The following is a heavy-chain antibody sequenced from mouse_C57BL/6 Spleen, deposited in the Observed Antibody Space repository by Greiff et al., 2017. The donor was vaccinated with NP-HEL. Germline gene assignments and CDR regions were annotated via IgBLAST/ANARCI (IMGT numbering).Heavy chain of an antibody. V-gene: IGHV14-2*01. J-gene: IGHJ2*01. CDR3: ARWLPNLYFDY. Sequence: EVQLQQSGAELVKPGASVKLSCTASGFNITDYYMHWVKQRPEQGLEWIGRIDPADGETKYAPKFQGKATITADTSSNTAYLQLSSLTSEDTAVYYCARWLPNLYFDYWGQGTTLTVSS. CDR2: IDPADGET. CDR1: GFNITDYY. D-gene: IGHD2-2*01.